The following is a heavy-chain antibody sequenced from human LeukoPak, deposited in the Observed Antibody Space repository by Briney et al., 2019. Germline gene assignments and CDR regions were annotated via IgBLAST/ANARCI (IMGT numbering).Heavy chain of an antibody. D-gene: IGHD3-22*01. Sequence: PSETLSLTCTVSGGSISSGDYYWSWIRQHPGKGLEWIGDIYYSGSTYYNPSLKSRVTISVDTSKCQFSLKLSSVTAADTAVYYCAREGYDSSYYYYLDYWGQGTLVTVSS. V-gene: IGHV4-31*03. CDR3: AREGYDSSYYYYLDY. CDR2: IYYSGST. CDR1: GGSISSGDYY. J-gene: IGHJ4*02.